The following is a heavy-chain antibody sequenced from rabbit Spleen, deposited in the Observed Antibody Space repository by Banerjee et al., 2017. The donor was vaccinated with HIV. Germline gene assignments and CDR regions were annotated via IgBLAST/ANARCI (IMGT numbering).Heavy chain of an antibody. Sequence: QEQLVESGGGLVQPEGSLTLTCKASGFTISSSYYMCWVRQAPGKRPDWIACIYGGNSGSTNYASWAKGRFTISKTSSTTGTLQMTSLTAADTATYFCARGLTGNNAYPYFNLWGPGTLVTVS. D-gene: IGHD6-1*01. CDR1: GFTISSSYY. V-gene: IGHV1S45*01. CDR3: ARGLTGNNAYPYFNL. CDR2: IYGGNSGST. J-gene: IGHJ4*01.